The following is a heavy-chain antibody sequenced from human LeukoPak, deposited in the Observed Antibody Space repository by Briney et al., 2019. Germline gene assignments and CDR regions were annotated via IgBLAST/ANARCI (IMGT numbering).Heavy chain of an antibody. V-gene: IGHV3-21*01. CDR3: AKIGGSGQWYFDL. CDR1: ESTFSSFP. J-gene: IGHJ2*01. Sequence: GGSLSLSCAASESTFSSFPMSWVRQAPGRGLEWISSISSSGSLIYYADSLKGRFTVSRDNAKNSLYVQMNSLRAEDTALYYCAKIGGSGQWYFDLWGRGTLVTVSS. D-gene: IGHD2/OR15-2a*01. CDR2: ISSSGSLI.